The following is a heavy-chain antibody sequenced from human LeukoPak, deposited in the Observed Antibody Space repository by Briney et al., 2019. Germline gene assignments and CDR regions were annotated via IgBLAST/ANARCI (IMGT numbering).Heavy chain of an antibody. Sequence: QPGRSLRLSCAASGFTFSSYGMHWVRQAPGKGLEWVAVISYDGSNKYYADSVKGRFTISRDNSKNTLYLQMNSLRAEDTAVYYCARGLVLVPIYNWFDPWGQGTLVTVSS. CDR1: GFTFSSYG. D-gene: IGHD6-13*01. CDR3: ARGLVLVPIYNWFDP. J-gene: IGHJ5*02. V-gene: IGHV3-30*03. CDR2: ISYDGSNK.